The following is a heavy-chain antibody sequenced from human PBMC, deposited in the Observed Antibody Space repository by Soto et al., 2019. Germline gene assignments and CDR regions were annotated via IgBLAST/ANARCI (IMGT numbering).Heavy chain of an antibody. D-gene: IGHD6-6*01. J-gene: IGHJ4*02. CDR3: ARDPLALRPEDYYFGY. CDR2: ISYHGLTT. CDR1: GFTFSNYA. V-gene: IGHV3-30-3*01. Sequence: QVQLVESGGGVVQPGRSLRLSCAASGFTFSNYAMHWVRQAPGEGLEWVAVISYHGLTTIYADSVQGRFTISRDNSKYMLHLQMNSLRAEDTAVYYCARDPLALRPEDYYFGYWGQGTLVTVSS.